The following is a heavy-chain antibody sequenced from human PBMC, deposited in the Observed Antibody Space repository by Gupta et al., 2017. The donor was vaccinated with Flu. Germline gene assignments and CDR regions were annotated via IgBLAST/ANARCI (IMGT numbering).Heavy chain of an antibody. CDR1: GFPLSSYG. V-gene: IGHV3-30-3*01. CDR3: AIDNRPYTFNNWFDP. Sequence: QVLLVSSGGCGVQPGWSLRLSCAASGFPLSSYGMHWVRQAPGKGLEWVAVISHDGSSKYYEDSVKGRFTISRDHFKDTLYLQMSSLRVEDTAVYYCAIDNRPYTFNNWFDPWGQGTLVIVSS. D-gene: IGHD2-2*02. CDR2: ISHDGSSK. J-gene: IGHJ5*02.